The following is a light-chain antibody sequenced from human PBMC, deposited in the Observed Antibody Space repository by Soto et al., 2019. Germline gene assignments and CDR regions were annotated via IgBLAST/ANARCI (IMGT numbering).Light chain of an antibody. J-gene: IGKJ2*01. CDR2: GAS. CDR1: QSVSSN. CDR3: QQYNNWTPYT. Sequence: EIVMTQSPATLSVSPGERATLSCRASQSVSSNLAWYRQKPGQAPRLLIYGASTRATGIPARFRGSGSGTEFTLTISSLQSEDFAVYYCQQYNNWTPYTFGQGTKVEIK. V-gene: IGKV3-15*01.